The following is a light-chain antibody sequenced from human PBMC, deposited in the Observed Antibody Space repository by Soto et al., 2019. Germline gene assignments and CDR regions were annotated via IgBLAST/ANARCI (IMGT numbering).Light chain of an antibody. CDR2: VAS. Sequence: DIQMTQSPSSVSASVGDRVTITCRASQGISSWLACYQHKPGKAPKLLIYVASSLQSGVPSRFSGSASGTDFTLTISRQHPEDGASYYCQRPSSCPWTFGQGTKVEIK. CDR1: QGISSW. V-gene: IGKV1-12*01. CDR3: QRPSSCPWT. J-gene: IGKJ1*01.